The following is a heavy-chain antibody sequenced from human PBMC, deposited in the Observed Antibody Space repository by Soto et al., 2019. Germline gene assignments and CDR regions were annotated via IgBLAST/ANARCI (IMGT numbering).Heavy chain of an antibody. Sequence: QLQLQESGPGLVKPSETLSLTCTVSGGSISSSSYYWGWIRQPPGKGLEWIGRIYYSGSTYYNPSLKGRVTLSVDTSKSQFSLKLSSVTAADSAVYYCARRSIAARRWFEPWGQGTLVTVSS. CDR2: IYYSGST. V-gene: IGHV4-39*01. J-gene: IGHJ5*02. CDR3: ARRSIAARRWFEP. CDR1: GGSISSSSYY. D-gene: IGHD6-6*01.